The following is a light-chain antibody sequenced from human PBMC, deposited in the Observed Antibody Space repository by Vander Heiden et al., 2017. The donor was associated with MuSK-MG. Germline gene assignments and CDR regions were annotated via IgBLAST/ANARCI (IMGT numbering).Light chain of an antibody. V-gene: IGKV1-39*01. J-gene: IGKJ3*01. Sequence: DIQMTQSTSSLSASVGDRVTITCRASQSISSYLNWYQQKPGKAPKLLIYAASSLQSGVPSRFSGSGSGTDFTLTISSLQPEDFATYYCQQSYSTLFTFGHGTKVDIK. CDR1: QSISSY. CDR3: QQSYSTLFT. CDR2: AAS.